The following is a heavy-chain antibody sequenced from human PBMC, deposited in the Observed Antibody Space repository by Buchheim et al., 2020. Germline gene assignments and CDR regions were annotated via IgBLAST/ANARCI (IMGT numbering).Heavy chain of an antibody. D-gene: IGHD3-9*01. CDR2: INSDGSST. J-gene: IGHJ4*02. CDR3: ARAIDYTSYSNWYDI. CDR1: GFTLSSYW. Sequence: EVQLVESGGGLVQPGGSLRLSCAASGFTLSSYWMHWVRQAPGKGLVWVSRINSDGSSTTYADSVKGRFTISRDNAKNPLFLQMNSLRAEDTAVYYCARAIDYTSYSNWYDIWGQGTL. V-gene: IGHV3-74*01.